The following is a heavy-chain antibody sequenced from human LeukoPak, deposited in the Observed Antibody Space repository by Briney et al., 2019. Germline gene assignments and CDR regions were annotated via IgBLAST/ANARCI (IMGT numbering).Heavy chain of an antibody. D-gene: IGHD5-18*01. V-gene: IGHV4-30-4*08. Sequence: SETLSLTCTVSGGSISSGDYYWSWIRQPLGKGLEWIGYIYYRGSTYYNPSLKSRVTISVDTSKNQFSLKLSSVTAADTAVYYCARAALQLWLHPDYWGQGTLVTVSS. CDR1: GGSISSGDYY. J-gene: IGHJ4*02. CDR2: IYYRGST. CDR3: ARAALQLWLHPDY.